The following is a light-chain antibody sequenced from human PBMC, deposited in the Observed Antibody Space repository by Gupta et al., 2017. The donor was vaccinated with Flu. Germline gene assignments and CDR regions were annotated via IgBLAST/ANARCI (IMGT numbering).Light chain of an antibody. V-gene: IGKV3D-20*01. Sequence: EIVFTQSPATLSLAPGERATLSCGASQSVSSSYLDWYQQKPGLAPRLLIYDASSRATGIPDRFSGSGSGKDFTLTSSRRENEDFAVYYWQYDSSPKTFGQGTRLEIK. CDR2: DAS. J-gene: IGKJ2*01. CDR3: QYDSSPKT. CDR1: QSVSSSY.